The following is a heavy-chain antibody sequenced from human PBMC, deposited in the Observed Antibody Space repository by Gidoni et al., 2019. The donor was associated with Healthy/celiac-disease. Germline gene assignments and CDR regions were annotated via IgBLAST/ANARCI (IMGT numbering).Heavy chain of an antibody. J-gene: IGHJ5*02. D-gene: IGHD2-2*01. CDR2: IFSNDEK. V-gene: IGHV2-26*01. CDR3: ARNQYCSSTSCYSDNWFDP. CDR1: GFSLSNARMG. Sequence: QVTLKESGPVLVKPTETLTLTCTVSGFSLSNARMGVSWIRQPPGQALEWLAHIFSNDEKSYSTSLKSRLTISKDTSKSQVVLTMTNMDPVDTATYYCARNQYCSSTSCYSDNWFDPWGQGTLVTVSS.